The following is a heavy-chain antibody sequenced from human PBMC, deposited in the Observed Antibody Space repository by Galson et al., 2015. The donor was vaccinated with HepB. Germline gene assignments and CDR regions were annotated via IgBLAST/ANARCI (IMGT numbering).Heavy chain of an antibody. V-gene: IGHV3-48*02. CDR1: GFTFRTYG. Sequence: SLRLSCAASGFTFRTYGMSWVRQAPGKGLEWLSYIDSSGYTTYYADSVKGRFTISRDSVKNSLYLQMNSLRDEDTAVYYCARVTTGFDFWGQGTLLTVSS. CDR3: ARVTTGFDF. CDR2: IDSSGYTT. D-gene: IGHD1-14*01. J-gene: IGHJ4*02.